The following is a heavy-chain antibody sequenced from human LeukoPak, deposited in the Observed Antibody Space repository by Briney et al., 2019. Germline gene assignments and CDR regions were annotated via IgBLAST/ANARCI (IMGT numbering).Heavy chain of an antibody. Sequence: GASVKVSCKASGYTFTSYHMHWVRQAPGQVLEWMGWINPSSGGTNYAQTFQGRVTMTRDTSISTAYMELSSLRSDDTAVYYCARGRSSWYGTNNWFDPWGQGTLVTVSS. D-gene: IGHD6-13*01. V-gene: IGHV1-2*02. J-gene: IGHJ5*02. CDR3: ARGRSSWYGTNNWFDP. CDR1: GYTFTSYH. CDR2: INPSSGGT.